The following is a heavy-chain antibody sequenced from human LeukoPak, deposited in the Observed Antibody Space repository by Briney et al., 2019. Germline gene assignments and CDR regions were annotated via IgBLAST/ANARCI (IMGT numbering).Heavy chain of an antibody. CDR3: ARGFLGYCSGGSCQRMDWFDP. Sequence: SQTLSLTCAISGDXVSSNSAAWNWIRQSPSRGLEWLGRTYYRSKWYNDYAVSVKSRITINPDTSKNQFSLQLNSVTPEDTAVYYCARGFLGYCSGGSCQRMDWFDPWGQGTLVTVSS. CDR1: GDXVSSNSAA. J-gene: IGHJ5*02. V-gene: IGHV6-1*01. D-gene: IGHD2-15*01. CDR2: TYYRSKWYN.